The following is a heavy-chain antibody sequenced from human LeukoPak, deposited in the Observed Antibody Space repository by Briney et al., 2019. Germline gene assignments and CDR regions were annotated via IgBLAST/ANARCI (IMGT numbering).Heavy chain of an antibody. J-gene: IGHJ4*02. CDR2: IRYDGSNK. D-gene: IGHD3-22*01. CDR1: GFTFSSYG. Sequence: PGGSLRLSCAASGFTFSSYGMHWVRQAPGKGLEWVAFIRYDGSNKYYADSVKGRFTISRDNSKNTLYLQMNSLRAEDTAVYYCARGYYYDSSGYFGGVGRIDYWGQGTLVTVSS. CDR3: ARGYYYDSSGYFGGVGRIDY. V-gene: IGHV3-30*02.